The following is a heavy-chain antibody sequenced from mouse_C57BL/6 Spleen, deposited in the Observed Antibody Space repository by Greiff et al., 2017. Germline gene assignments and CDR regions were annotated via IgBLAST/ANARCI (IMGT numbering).Heavy chain of an antibody. V-gene: IGHV5-4*03. CDR2: ISAGGSYT. Sequence: EVKLMESGGGLVKPGGSLKLSCAASGFTFSSYAMSWVRQTPEKRLEWVATISAGGSYTYYPDNVKGRFTISRDNAKNNLYLQLSHLTSEDTAMYDCARAERLRYWYFDVWGTGTTVTVSS. D-gene: IGHD1-1*01. CDR1: GFTFSSYA. CDR3: ARAERLRYWYFDV. J-gene: IGHJ1*03.